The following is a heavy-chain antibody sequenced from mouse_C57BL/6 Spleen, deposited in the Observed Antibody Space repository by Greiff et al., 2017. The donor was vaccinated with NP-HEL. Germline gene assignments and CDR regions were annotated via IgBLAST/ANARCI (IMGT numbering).Heavy chain of an antibody. CDR2: IYPGDGDT. CDR1: GYAFSSSW. J-gene: IGHJ4*01. D-gene: IGHD1-1*01. V-gene: IGHV1-82*01. Sequence: QVQLQQSGPELVKPGASVKISCKASGYAFSSSWMNWVKQRPGKGLEWIGRIYPGDGDTNYNGKFKGKATLTADKSSSTAYMQLSSLTSEDSAVYFCARTTTVVAPTAMDYWGQGTSVTVSS. CDR3: ARTTTVVAPTAMDY.